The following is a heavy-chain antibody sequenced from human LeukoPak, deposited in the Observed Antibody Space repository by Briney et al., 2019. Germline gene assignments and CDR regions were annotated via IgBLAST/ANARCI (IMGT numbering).Heavy chain of an antibody. CDR3: ARGWGDCSRVSCYTGGDVFDL. D-gene: IGHD2-2*02. Sequence: QTGGSLRLSCAASGFTFSSYWMSWVRQAPGKGLEWVANIKQDGSEKYYVDSVKGRFTISRDNAKNSLYLQMNSLRAEDTAVYYCARGWGDCSRVSCYTGGDVFDLWGQGTMVTVSS. CDR2: IKQDGSEK. V-gene: IGHV3-7*03. CDR1: GFTFSSYW. J-gene: IGHJ3*01.